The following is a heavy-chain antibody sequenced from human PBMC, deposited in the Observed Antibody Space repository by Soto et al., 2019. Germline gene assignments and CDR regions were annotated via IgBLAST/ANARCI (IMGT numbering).Heavy chain of an antibody. V-gene: IGHV5-51*01. CDR3: ARGYTGYYDSSGPPDY. CDR2: IYPGDSDT. CDR1: GYSFTSYW. D-gene: IGHD3-22*01. Sequence: ESLKISWKGSGYSFTSYWIGWVRQMPGKGLEWMGIIYPGDSDTRYSPSFQGQVTISADKSISTAYLQWSSLKASDTAMYYCARGYTGYYDSSGPPDYWGQGTLVTVSS. J-gene: IGHJ4*02.